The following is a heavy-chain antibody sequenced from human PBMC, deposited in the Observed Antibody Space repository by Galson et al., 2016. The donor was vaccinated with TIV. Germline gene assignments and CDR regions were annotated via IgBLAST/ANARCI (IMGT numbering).Heavy chain of an antibody. V-gene: IGHV2-70*11. CDR3: VRTPYGDSFGWYFDL. D-gene: IGHD4-17*01. Sequence: PALVKPTQTLTLTCTFSGFSLNSDGMCVSWIRQPPGKALEWLARIDWDGDGYYSTFLQTRLSISKDTAKNQVVLTMTNMDPVDTATYYCVRTPYGDSFGWYFDLWGRGTLVTVSS. CDR2: IDWDGDG. CDR1: GFSLNSDGMC. J-gene: IGHJ2*01.